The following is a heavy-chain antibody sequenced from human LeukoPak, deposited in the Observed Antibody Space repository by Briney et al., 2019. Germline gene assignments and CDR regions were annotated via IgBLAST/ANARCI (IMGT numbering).Heavy chain of an antibody. CDR1: GGSISSGGYY. CDR2: IYYTGST. CDR3: ARDRQKGLDP. Sequence: SQTLPLTCTVSGGSISSGGYYWSWIRQLPGTGLEWIGYIYYTGSTYYTPSLKSRVTISADTSKNQFSLKMSSVTAADTAVYYGARDRQKGLDPWGQGTLVTVSS. V-gene: IGHV4-31*03. J-gene: IGHJ5*02.